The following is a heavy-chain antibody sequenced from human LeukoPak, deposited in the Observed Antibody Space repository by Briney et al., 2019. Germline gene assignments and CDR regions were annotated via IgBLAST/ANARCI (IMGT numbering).Heavy chain of an antibody. CDR3: AKDQSSGYYSSTFDY. Sequence: GGSLRLSCAAPGFTFSSYAMSWVRQAPGKGLEWVSAISGSGGSTYYADSVKGRFTISRDNSKNTLYLQMNSLRAEDTAVYYCAKDQSSGYYSSTFDYWGQGTLVTVSS. V-gene: IGHV3-23*01. J-gene: IGHJ4*02. CDR1: GFTFSSYA. D-gene: IGHD3-22*01. CDR2: ISGSGGST.